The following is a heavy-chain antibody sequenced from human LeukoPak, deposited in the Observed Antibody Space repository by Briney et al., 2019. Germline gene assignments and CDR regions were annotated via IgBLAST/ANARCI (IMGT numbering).Heavy chain of an antibody. D-gene: IGHD3-10*01. V-gene: IGHV1-2*02. CDR1: GYTFTRWY. CDR3: ARCGARNYYNFDY. Sequence: ASVKVSCKASGYTFTRWYMHWVRQAPGEGREWMGWINANSGATYFVQKFQGRLTMTRDTSIRTVYMELSSLRSDDTAVYYCARCGARNYYNFDYWGQGTLATVSS. CDR2: INANSGAT. J-gene: IGHJ4*02.